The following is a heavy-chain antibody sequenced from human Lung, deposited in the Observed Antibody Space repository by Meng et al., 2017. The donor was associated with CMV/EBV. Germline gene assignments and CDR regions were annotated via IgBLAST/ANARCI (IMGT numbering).Heavy chain of an antibody. CDR1: GFTFSRYS. V-gene: IGHV3-48*04. CDR2: ISSGSRTI. Sequence: GGSLRLXXAASGFTFSRYSLNWVRQAPGKGLEWLSYISSGSRTIHYADSVKGRFTISRDSAQNSLYLEMNSLRAEDTAVYYCARDATHDLTSFDAFGLWGQGKXV. CDR3: ARDATHDLTSFDAFGL. J-gene: IGHJ3*01. D-gene: IGHD1-1*01.